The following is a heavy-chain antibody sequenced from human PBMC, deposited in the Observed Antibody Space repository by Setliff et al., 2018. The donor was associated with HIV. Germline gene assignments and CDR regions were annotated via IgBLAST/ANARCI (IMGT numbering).Heavy chain of an antibody. CDR1: GGSIRSSSYY. D-gene: IGHD5-12*01. CDR3: ATLKMATIYRDFDC. V-gene: IGHV4-39*01. Sequence: SETLSLTCNVSGGSIRSSSYYWGWIRQPPGKGLEWIGTIYYRGSTYYNPSLKSRVTISVDTSKNQFSLKLTSVTAADTAVYYCATLKMATIYRDFDCWGQGTLVTVSS. CDR2: IYYRGST. J-gene: IGHJ4*02.